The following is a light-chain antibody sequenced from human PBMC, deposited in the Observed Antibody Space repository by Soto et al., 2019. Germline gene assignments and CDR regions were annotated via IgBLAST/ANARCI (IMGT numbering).Light chain of an antibody. CDR2: DTS. J-gene: IGKJ3*01. CDR1: QSVDKY. CDR3: QHRAKWYPIHT. V-gene: IGKV3-11*01. Sequence: EIVLTQSPATLSLSPGERATLSCRASQSVDKYLAWYQQKRGQPPRLLIYDTSNRATGIPARFSGSGSGTDFTPNISSLESEDIAVYYCQHRAKWYPIHTFGPGTTVDI.